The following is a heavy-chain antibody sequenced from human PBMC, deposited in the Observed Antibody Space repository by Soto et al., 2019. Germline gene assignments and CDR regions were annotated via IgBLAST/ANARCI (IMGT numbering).Heavy chain of an antibody. V-gene: IGHV3-21*01. CDR1: GFTFSSYS. J-gene: IGHJ5*01. D-gene: IGHD4-17*01. Sequence: EVQLVESGGGLVKPGGSLRLSCAASGFTFSSYSMNWVRQAPGKGLEWVSSISSSSSYVYYADSVKGRFTISRDNAKNALYLQSNSLTAEDTAVYYCARDRHETTALAPYNWFESWGQGNLVTVSS. CDR2: ISSSSSYV. CDR3: ARDRHETTALAPYNWFES.